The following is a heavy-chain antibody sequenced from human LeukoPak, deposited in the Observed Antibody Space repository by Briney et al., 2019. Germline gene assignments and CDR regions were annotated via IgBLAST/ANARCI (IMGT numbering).Heavy chain of an antibody. CDR2: LSSSSTYM. J-gene: IGHJ4*02. CDR1: GFTFSTYS. CDR3: ARGRDSITGDQSDY. D-gene: IGHD1-20*01. Sequence: GGSLRLSCAASGFTFSTYSMNWVRQAPGKGLEWVSSLSSSSTYMYYADSVKGRLTISRDNAKNSLYLQMNNLRAGDTAVYYCARGRDSITGDQSDYWGQGTLVTVSS. V-gene: IGHV3-21*01.